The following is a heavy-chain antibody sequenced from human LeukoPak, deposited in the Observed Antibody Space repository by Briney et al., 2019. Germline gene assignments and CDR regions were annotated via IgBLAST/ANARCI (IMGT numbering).Heavy chain of an antibody. D-gene: IGHD6-19*01. CDR2: ISSSSSTI. J-gene: IGHJ4*02. CDR3: ARSSGWYRDRRDYFDY. V-gene: IGHV3-48*01. CDR1: GFTFSSYS. Sequence: GGSLRLSCAASGFTFSSYSMNWVRQAPGKGLEWVSYISSSSSTIYYADSVKGRFTISRDNAKNSLYLQMNSLRAEDTAVYYCARSSGWYRDRRDYFDYWGQGTLVTVSS.